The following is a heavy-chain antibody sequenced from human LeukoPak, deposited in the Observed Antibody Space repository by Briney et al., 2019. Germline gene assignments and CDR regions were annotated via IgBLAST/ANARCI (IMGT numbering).Heavy chain of an antibody. J-gene: IGHJ4*02. CDR2: ISCSGGNT. V-gene: IGHV3-23*01. CDR1: GFTFSSYA. Sequence: PGASLRLSCAASGFTFSSYAMSWVRQAPGKGLEWVSAISCSGGNTYYADSVKGRFTISRDNSKNTLYLQMNSLRAEDTAVYYCAKSRIDRAGTSGYFDYWGQGTLVTVSS. CDR3: AKSRIDRAGTSGYFDY. D-gene: IGHD3-10*01.